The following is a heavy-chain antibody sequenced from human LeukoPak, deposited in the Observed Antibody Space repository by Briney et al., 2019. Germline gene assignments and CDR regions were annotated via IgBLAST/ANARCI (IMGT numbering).Heavy chain of an antibody. CDR1: GFTFSSYA. D-gene: IGHD6-19*01. J-gene: IGHJ1*01. Sequence: PGGSLRLSCAASGFTFSSYAMSWVRQAPGKGLEWVSSISAGGGSTNYADSVKGRFTISRENPKNTPYLQMNSLRAEDTAVYYCAFTQWLVFYFQHWGQGTLVTVSS. V-gene: IGHV3-23*01. CDR2: ISAGGGST. CDR3: AFTQWLVFYFQH.